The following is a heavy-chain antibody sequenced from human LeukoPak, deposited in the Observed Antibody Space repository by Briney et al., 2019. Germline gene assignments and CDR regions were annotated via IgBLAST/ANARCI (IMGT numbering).Heavy chain of an antibody. J-gene: IGHJ4*02. D-gene: IGHD2-15*01. CDR3: ARDLRYCSGGSCEEYYFDY. CDR1: GFTFSSYS. CDR2: ISSSSSYI. Sequence: GGSLRLSCAASGFTFSSYSMNWVRQAPGKGLEWVSSISSSSSYIYYADSVKSRFTISRDNAKNSLYLQMNSLRAEDTAVHYCARDLRYCSGGSCEEYYFDYWGQGTLVTVSS. V-gene: IGHV3-21*01.